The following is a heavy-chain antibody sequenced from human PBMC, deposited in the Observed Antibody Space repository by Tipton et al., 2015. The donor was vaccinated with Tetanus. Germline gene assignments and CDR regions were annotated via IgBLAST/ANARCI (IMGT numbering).Heavy chain of an antibody. V-gene: IGHV3-11*01. CDR2: ISDTASTI. D-gene: IGHD2-15*01. CDR3: ARGRGRVAFDL. Sequence: SLRLSCAASGLSFSDYFMGWVRQAPGEGLEWISYISDTASTIHYADSVRGRFTISRDNAKESLFLEMNSLRAEDTAVYYCARGRGRVAFDLWCQGTMVTVSS. J-gene: IGHJ3*01. CDR1: GLSFSDYF.